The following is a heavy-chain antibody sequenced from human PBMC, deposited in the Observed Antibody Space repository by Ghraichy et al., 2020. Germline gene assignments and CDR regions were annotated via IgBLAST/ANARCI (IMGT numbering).Heavy chain of an antibody. Sequence: TLSLTCAVSGGSISSGGYSWSWIRQPPGKGLEWIGYIYHSGSTYYNPSLKSRVTISVDRSKNQFSLKLSSVTAADTAVYYCARVLGPAGFDPWGQGTLVTVSS. CDR2: IYHSGST. V-gene: IGHV4-30-2*01. CDR3: ARVLGPAGFDP. CDR1: GGSISSGGYS. J-gene: IGHJ5*02. D-gene: IGHD2-2*01.